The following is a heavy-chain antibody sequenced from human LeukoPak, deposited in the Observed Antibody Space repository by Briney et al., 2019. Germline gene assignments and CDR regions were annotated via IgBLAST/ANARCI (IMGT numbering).Heavy chain of an antibody. J-gene: IGHJ4*02. CDR3: AKYGNSGWVIDN. V-gene: IGHV4-59*08. Sequence: SETLSLTCTVSGGSIVSDYWSCIRQPPGKGLEYIGYIYYTGGTNYNPSLKSRVTISVDTSKNQFSLKLSSVTAADTAVYFCAKYGNSGWVIDNWGQGTLVTVSS. CDR1: GGSIVSDY. D-gene: IGHD6-19*01. CDR2: IYYTGGT.